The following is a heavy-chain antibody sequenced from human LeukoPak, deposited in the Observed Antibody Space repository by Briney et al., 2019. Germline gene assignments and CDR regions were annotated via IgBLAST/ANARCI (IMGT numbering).Heavy chain of an antibody. J-gene: IGHJ4*02. V-gene: IGHV4-31*03. CDR2: IYYSGST. CDR1: GGSISSGGYY. Sequence: SETLSLTCTVSGGSISSGGYYWSWIRQHPGKGLEWIGYIYYSGSTYYNPSLKSRVTISVDTSKNQFSLKLSSVTAADTAVYYCARVVGQQLEDYYFDYWGQGTLVTVSS. D-gene: IGHD6-13*01. CDR3: ARVVGQQLEDYYFDY.